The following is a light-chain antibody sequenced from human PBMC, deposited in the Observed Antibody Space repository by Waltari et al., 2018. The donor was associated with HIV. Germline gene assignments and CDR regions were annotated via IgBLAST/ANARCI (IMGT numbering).Light chain of an antibody. CDR1: QNIKDY. CDR2: KAS. Sequence: QMTQSPSTLSAFVGDRVTITCRASQNIKDYLAWYQQKPWKAPKLLIYKASTLQSGVPSRFSGSGSGTDFTLTISSLQPDDFATYYCQHNDGWPWTFGQGTKAE. V-gene: IGKV1-5*03. CDR3: QHNDGWPWT. J-gene: IGKJ1*01.